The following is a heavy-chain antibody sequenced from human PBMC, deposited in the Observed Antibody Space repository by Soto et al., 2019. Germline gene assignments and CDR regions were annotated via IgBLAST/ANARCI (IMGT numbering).Heavy chain of an antibody. D-gene: IGHD5-18*01. CDR1: GGSISSGGYY. V-gene: IGHV4-31*02. J-gene: IGHJ6*02. CDR3: ARDNRGYSYGYYYYYGMDV. Sequence: SETLSLTCTVSGGSISSGGYYWSWIRQHPGKGLEWIGYIYYSGSTYYNPSPKSRVTISVDTSKNQFSLKLTSVTAADSAVYYCARDNRGYSYGYYYYYGMDVWGQGTTVTVSS. CDR2: IYYSGST.